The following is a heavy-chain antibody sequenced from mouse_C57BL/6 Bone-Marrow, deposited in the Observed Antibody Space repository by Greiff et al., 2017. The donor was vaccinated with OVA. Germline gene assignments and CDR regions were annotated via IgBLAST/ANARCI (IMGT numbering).Heavy chain of an antibody. D-gene: IGHD2-4*01. CDR2: LYPGGGYT. Sequence: VKLQESGAELVRPGTSVKMSCKASGYTFTNYWIGWAKQRPGHGLEWIGDLYPGGGYTNYNEKFKGKATLTADKSSSTAYMQFSSLTSEDSAIDYCARGRGLRGFDYWGQGTTLTVSS. V-gene: IGHV1-63*01. CDR3: ARGRGLRGFDY. J-gene: IGHJ2*01. CDR1: GYTFTNYW.